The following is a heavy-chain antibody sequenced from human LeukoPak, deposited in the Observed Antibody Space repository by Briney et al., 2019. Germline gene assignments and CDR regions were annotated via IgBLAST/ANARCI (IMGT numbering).Heavy chain of an antibody. J-gene: IGHJ4*02. CDR1: GFTFSSYA. Sequence: GGSLRLSCTASGFTFSSYAMSWVRQAPGKGLEWVSAISGSGGSTYYADSVKGRFTISRDNSKNTLYLQMNSLRAEDTAVFYCAKDPTVGATGGFDYWGQGTLVTVSS. CDR2: ISGSGGST. CDR3: AKDPTVGATGGFDY. V-gene: IGHV3-23*01. D-gene: IGHD1-26*01.